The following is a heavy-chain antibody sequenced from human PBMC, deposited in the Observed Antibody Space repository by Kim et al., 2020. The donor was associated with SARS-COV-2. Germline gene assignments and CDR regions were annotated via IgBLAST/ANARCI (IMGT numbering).Heavy chain of an antibody. CDR3: ARDEAYCGGDCYWGYYYYGMDV. D-gene: IGHD2-21*02. CDR2: INAGNGNT. J-gene: IGHJ6*02. Sequence: ASVKVSCKASGYTFTSYAMHWVRQAPGQRLEWMGWINAGNGNTKYSQKFQGRVTITRDTSASTAYMELSSLRSEDTAVYYCARDEAYCGGDCYWGYYYYGMDVWGQGTTVNVSS. CDR1: GYTFTSYA. V-gene: IGHV1-3*01.